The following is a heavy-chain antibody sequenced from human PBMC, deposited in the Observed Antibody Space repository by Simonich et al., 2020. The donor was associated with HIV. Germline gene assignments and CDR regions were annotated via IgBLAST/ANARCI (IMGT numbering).Heavy chain of an antibody. J-gene: IGHJ3*02. CDR3: ATHGPGSYSYALDI. V-gene: IGHV1-2*06. Sequence: QVQLEQSGAEVKKPGASVKVSCKASGYTFTEYYIHWGRQAPGQGLEYMGRINPNSGGTDYPQKFQGRVTLTRYTSISTAYMELSRLRSDDTAVYYCATHGPGSYSYALDIWGQGTMVTVSS. D-gene: IGHD3-10*01. CDR2: INPNSGGT. CDR1: GYTFTEYY.